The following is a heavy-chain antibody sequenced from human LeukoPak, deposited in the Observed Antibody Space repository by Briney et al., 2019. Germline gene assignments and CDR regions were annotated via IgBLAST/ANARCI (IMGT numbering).Heavy chain of an antibody. D-gene: IGHD3-9*01. J-gene: IGHJ4*02. V-gene: IGHV1-24*01. CDR2: FDPEDGET. CDR3: ATGLPDILTGYSY. Sequence: GASVKVSCKASGCTLTQLSMHEVRQAPGKGLEWVGGFDPEDGETIYAQTFQGRVTLTADTSTDTAYMELSSLRCEDTGVYYCATGLPDILTGYSYWGQGTLVTVSS. CDR1: GCTLTQLS.